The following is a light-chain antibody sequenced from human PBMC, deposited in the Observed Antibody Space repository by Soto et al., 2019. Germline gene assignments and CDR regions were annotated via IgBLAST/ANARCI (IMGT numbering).Light chain of an antibody. J-gene: IGKJ2*01. CDR3: QQYDSLPPT. CDR1: QDISNY. CDR2: DAS. V-gene: IGKV1-33*01. Sequence: DIQMTQSPSSLSASVGDRVTITCQASQDISNYLNWYQQKPGKAPKLLIYDASNLETGVPSRFNGSGSGTDFTFTISSLHPEDIATYYCQQYDSLPPTCGQGTKLEIK.